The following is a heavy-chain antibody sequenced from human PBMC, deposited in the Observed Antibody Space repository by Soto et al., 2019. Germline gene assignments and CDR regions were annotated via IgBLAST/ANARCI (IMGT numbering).Heavy chain of an antibody. CDR2: IFYDGTT. CDR3: AKNADFWSWGMDV. Sequence: SETLSLTCTVSGGSVNSDTYYWNWIRQHPGKGLEWIGYIFYDGTTYYNPSLKSRVSISVDTSQNQFSLKVNSMTAEDTAVYYCAKNADFWSWGMDVWGQGTTVTVSS. J-gene: IGHJ6*02. D-gene: IGHD3-3*01. V-gene: IGHV4-31*03. CDR1: GGSVNSDTYY.